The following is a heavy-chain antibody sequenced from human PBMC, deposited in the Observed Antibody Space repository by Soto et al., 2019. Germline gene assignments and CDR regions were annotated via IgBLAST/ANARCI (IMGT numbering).Heavy chain of an antibody. CDR3: ARPSLAAAGNDAFDI. D-gene: IGHD6-13*01. CDR2: IDWDDDK. J-gene: IGHJ3*02. Sequence: SGPTLVNPTQTLTLTCTFSGFSLSTSGMRVSWIRQPPGKALEWLARIDWDDDKFYSTSLKTRLTISKDTSKNQVVLTMTNMDPVDTATYYCARPSLAAAGNDAFDISGQGAMVTV. V-gene: IGHV2-70*04. CDR1: GFSLSTSGMR.